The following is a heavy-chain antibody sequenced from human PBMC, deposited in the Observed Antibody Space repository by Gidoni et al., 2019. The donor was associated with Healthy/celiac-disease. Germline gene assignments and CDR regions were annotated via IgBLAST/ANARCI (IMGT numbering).Heavy chain of an antibody. V-gene: IGHV3-15*01. CDR2: IKSKTDGGTT. CDR3: TTDDIVGANGGANYYYYYGMDV. Sequence: EVRLVESGGGLVKPGGSLRLSCAASGFTFSNAGMRWVRQAPGKGLEWVGRIKSKTDGGTTDYAAPVKGRFTISRYESKNTLYLKMNSLKTEYTAVYYCTTDDIVGANGGANYYYYYGMDVWGQGTTVTVSS. D-gene: IGHD1-26*01. J-gene: IGHJ6*02. CDR1: GFTFSNAG.